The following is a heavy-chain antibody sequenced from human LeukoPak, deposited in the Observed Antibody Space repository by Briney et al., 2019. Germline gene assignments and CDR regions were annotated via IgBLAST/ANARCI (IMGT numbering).Heavy chain of an antibody. V-gene: IGHV5-51*01. J-gene: IGHJ4*02. D-gene: IGHD5-18*01. CDR1: GYSFTSYW. CDR2: IYPGDSDT. CDR3: ARLIGYNYGYGDPYYFDY. Sequence: GESLKISCKGSGYSFTSYWIGWVRQLPGKGLEWMGIIYPGDSDTRYSPSFQGQVTISADKSISTAYLQWSSLKASDTAMYYCARLIGYNYGYGDPYYFDYWGQGTLVTVSS.